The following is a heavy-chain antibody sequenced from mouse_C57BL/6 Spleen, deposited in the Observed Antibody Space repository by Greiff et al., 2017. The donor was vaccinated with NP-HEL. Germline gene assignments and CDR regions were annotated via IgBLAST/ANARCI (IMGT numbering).Heavy chain of an antibody. J-gene: IGHJ1*03. CDR3: ARIYYYGTRYFDV. CDR2: INYDGSST. Sequence: EVKLMESEGGLVQPGSSMKLSCTASGFTFSDYYMAWVRQVPEKGLEWVANINYDGSSTYYLDSLKSRFIISRDNAKNILYLQMSSLKSEDTATYDCARIYYYGTRYFDVWGTGTTVTVSS. V-gene: IGHV5-16*01. CDR1: GFTFSDYY. D-gene: IGHD1-1*01.